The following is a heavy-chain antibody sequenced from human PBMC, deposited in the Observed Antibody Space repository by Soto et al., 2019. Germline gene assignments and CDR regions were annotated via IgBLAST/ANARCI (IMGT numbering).Heavy chain of an antibody. CDR3: ARHAGYSSGRRWFDP. V-gene: IGHV4-39*01. J-gene: IGHJ5*02. D-gene: IGHD3-22*01. CDR1: GGSISSSSYF. CDR2: IYHSGST. Sequence: QLQLQESGPGLVKPSETLSLTCTVSGGSISSSSYFWGWIRQPPGKGLEWIGSIYHSGSTSDNPSLRSRVTISVDTPKNQFSLKLSSVTAADTAVYFCARHAGYSSGRRWFDPWGQGTLVTVSS.